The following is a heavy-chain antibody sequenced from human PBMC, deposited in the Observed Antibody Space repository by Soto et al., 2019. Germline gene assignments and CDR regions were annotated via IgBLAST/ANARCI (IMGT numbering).Heavy chain of an antibody. J-gene: IGHJ4*02. CDR3: AREDINESFFDY. V-gene: IGHV4-31*03. Sequence: KPSETLSLTCSVSGGYISSGGNYWSWIRQHPGKGLEWIGFIYYTGHTKYNAALKSRASISADMSENQFSLTLTSVTAADTAVYYCAREDINESFFDYWGPGRLVTVSS. CDR2: IYYTGHT. D-gene: IGHD2-8*01. CDR1: GGYISSGGNY.